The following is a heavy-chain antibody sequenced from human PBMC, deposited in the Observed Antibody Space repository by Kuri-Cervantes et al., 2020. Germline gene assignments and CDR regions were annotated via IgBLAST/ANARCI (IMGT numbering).Heavy chain of an antibody. V-gene: IGHV1-2*02. D-gene: IGHD2-2*01. CDR3: ARDHSRVWYQLLIHDAFDI. Sequence: GGSLRLSCKASGYTFTGYYMHWVRQAPGQGLEWMGWINPNSGGTNYAQKFQGRVTISVDTSKNQFSLKLSSVTAADTAVYYCARDHSRVWYQLLIHDAFDIWGQGTMVTVSS. CDR1: GYTFTGYY. CDR2: INPNSGGT. J-gene: IGHJ3*02.